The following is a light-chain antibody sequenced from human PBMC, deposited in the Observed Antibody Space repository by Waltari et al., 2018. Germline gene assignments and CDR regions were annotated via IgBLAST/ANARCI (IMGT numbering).Light chain of an antibody. J-gene: IGKJ2*01. V-gene: IGKV4-1*01. CDR2: WAS. CDR3: QEYYGTPPDT. CDR1: PSVLYSSNNKNY. Sequence: DIVMTQSPDSLAVSLGERATNNCKSSPSVLYSSNNKNYLAWYQQKPGQPPKLLIYWASTRESGVPDRFSGSGSGTDFTLTISSLQAEDVAVYYCQEYYGTPPDTFGQGTKLEIK.